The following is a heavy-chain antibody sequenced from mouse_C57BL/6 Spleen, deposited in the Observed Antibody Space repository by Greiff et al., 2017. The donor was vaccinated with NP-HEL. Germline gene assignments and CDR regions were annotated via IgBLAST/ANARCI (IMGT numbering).Heavy chain of an antibody. V-gene: IGHV3-6*01. CDR3: ASDMGYGFAY. Sequence: DVKLQESGPGLVKPSQSLSLTCSVTGYSITSGYYWNWIRQFPGNKLEWMGYISYDGSNNYNPSLKNRISITRDTSKNQFFLKLNSVTTEDTATYYCASDMGYGFAYWGQGTLVTVSA. J-gene: IGHJ3*01. CDR2: ISYDGSN. CDR1: GYSITSGYY. D-gene: IGHD2-2*01.